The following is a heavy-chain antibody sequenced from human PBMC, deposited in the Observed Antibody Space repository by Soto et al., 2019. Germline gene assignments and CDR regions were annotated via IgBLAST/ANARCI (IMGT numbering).Heavy chain of an antibody. CDR2: IYYSGST. J-gene: IGHJ5*02. D-gene: IGHD3-9*01. V-gene: IGHV4-59*01. CDR1: GGSISSYY. CDR3: ARVETYYDILTGYYTAGGWFDP. Sequence: SETLSLTCTVSGGSISSYYWSWIRQPPGKGLEWIGYIYYSGSTNYNPSLKSRVTISVDTSKNQFSLKLSSVTAADTAVYYCARVETYYDILTGYYTAGGWFDPWGQGTLVNRLL.